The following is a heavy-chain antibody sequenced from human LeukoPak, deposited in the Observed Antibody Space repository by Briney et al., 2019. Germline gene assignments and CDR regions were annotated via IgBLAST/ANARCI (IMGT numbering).Heavy chain of an antibody. CDR1: GFNFSTYV. Sequence: GGSLRLSCAASGFNFSTYVMHWVRQAPGKGLDWVALIWDDGNNKYYADSVKGRFTISRDNSKNTLYLQMNSLRAEDTAVYYCARDNGEWRLNWFDHWGRGTLVTVSS. CDR2: IWDDGNNK. J-gene: IGHJ5*02. D-gene: IGHD2-8*01. V-gene: IGHV3-33*01. CDR3: ARDNGEWRLNWFDH.